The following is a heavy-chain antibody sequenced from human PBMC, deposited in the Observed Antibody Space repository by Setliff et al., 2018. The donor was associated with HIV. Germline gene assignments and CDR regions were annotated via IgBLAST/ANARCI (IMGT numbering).Heavy chain of an antibody. D-gene: IGHD3-9*01. CDR1: GDSISSNNYY. Sequence: ETLSLTCTVSVSGDSISSNNYYWAWIRQPPGTGLEWIGSIHYSGSTYYNPSLRGRVTISVDTSKNQFSLKLSSVTAADTVVYYCARQPVAGAGYYYYMDVWGKGTTVTVSS. J-gene: IGHJ6*03. CDR2: IHYSGST. V-gene: IGHV4-39*01. CDR3: ARQPVAGAGYYYYMDV.